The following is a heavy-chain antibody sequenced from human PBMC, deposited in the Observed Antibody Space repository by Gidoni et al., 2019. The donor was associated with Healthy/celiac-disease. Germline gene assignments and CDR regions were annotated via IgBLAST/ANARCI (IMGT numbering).Heavy chain of an antibody. D-gene: IGHD3-3*01. V-gene: IGHV3-21*01. CDR1: GFTFSSYS. CDR2: ISSSSSYI. Sequence: EVQLVESGGGLVKPGGSLRLSCAASGFTFSSYSMNWVRQAPGKGLEWVSSISSSSSYIYYADSVKGRFTISRDNAKNSLYLQMNSLRAEDTAVYYCARGSRQDFWSGYYSDYGMDVWGQGTTVTVSS. J-gene: IGHJ6*02. CDR3: ARGSRQDFWSGYYSDYGMDV.